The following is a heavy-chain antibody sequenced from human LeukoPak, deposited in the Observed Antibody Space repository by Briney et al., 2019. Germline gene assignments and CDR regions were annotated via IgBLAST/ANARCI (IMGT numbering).Heavy chain of an antibody. CDR1: GFTFSSYT. J-gene: IGHJ4*02. CDR2: ISYDVSNK. D-gene: IGHD3-22*01. V-gene: IGHV3-30*04. Sequence: GGSLRLSCAASGFTFSSYTMNWVRQAPGKGLEWVALISYDVSNKYYADSAKGRFTISRDNSKNTLYLQMNSLRAEDTAVYYCARFLNYYDSSGYAYWGQGTLVTVSS. CDR3: ARFLNYYDSSGYAY.